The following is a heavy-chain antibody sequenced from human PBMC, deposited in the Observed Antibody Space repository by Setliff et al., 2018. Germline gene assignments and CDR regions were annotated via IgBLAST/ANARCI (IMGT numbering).Heavy chain of an antibody. V-gene: IGHV4-61*05. Sequence: SETLSLTCSVSGGSIISSTYNWGWIRQPPGKGLEWIGYTYSSGSTNYNPSLKSRVTISLDTPKNQFSLRLSSVTAADPAVYYCARTRYGLGGRPYWGQGTLVTVSS. D-gene: IGHD2-15*01. J-gene: IGHJ4*02. CDR3: ARTRYGLGGRPY. CDR1: GGSIISSTYN. CDR2: TYSSGST.